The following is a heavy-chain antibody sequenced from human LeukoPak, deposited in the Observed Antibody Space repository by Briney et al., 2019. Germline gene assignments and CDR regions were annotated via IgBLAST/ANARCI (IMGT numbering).Heavy chain of an antibody. V-gene: IGHV3-7*01. CDR3: ARYYDPAVGDAFDI. J-gene: IGHJ3*02. Sequence: PGGSLRLSCAASGFTFSDYYMSWIRQAPGKGLEWVANINPDGNEKYYVDSVKGRFTISRDNGKNSLYLQLNSLRAEDTAVYYCARYYDPAVGDAFDIWGQGTMVTVSS. CDR1: GFTFSDYY. D-gene: IGHD3-16*01. CDR2: INPDGNEK.